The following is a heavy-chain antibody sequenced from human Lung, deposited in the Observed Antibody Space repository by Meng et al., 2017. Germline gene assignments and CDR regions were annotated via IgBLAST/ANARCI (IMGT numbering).Heavy chain of an antibody. V-gene: IGHV1-3*01. J-gene: IGHJ4*02. CDR3: ASSRGGLFGVVIIGAY. D-gene: IGHD3-3*01. CDR2: FNVGNVNK. CDR1: AKPLATNA. Sequence: GQPATRVKNPGASLKVPGKVSAKPLATNAMHWFPKAPGQSLMWLGWFNVGNVNKKYSRNFQAKVTIPGEPPASKAYMGLSSLRPEETAVYYCASSRGGLFGVVIIGAYWGQGTLVTVSS.